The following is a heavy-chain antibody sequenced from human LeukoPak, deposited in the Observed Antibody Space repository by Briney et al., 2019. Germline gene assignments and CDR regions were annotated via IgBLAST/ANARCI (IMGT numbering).Heavy chain of an antibody. CDR2: IFPSGGEI. V-gene: IGHV3-23*01. Sequence: GGSLRLSCAASGFTFSTFAMIWVRQPPVKGLEWVSSIFPSGGEIHYADSVRGRFTISRDNSKSTLSLQMNSLRAEDTAVYYCARWNWLRDVWGRGTTVTISS. J-gene: IGHJ6*04. CDR3: ARWNWLRDV. D-gene: IGHD1-7*01. CDR1: GFTFSTFA.